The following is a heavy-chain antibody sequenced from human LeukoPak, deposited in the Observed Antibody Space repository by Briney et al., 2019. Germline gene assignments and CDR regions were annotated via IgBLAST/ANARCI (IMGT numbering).Heavy chain of an antibody. CDR1: GFPFTNNY. J-gene: IGHJ4*02. CDR2: INIGGSV. Sequence: GGSLRLSCAASGFPFTNNYMSWVRQAPGKGLEWVSVINIGGSVSYADSVKGRFTISRDNSKNTLYLQMNSLRAEDTAVYYCARPAVSGWSLDYWGQGTLVTVSS. D-gene: IGHD6-19*01. CDR3: ARPAVSGWSLDY. V-gene: IGHV3-53*01.